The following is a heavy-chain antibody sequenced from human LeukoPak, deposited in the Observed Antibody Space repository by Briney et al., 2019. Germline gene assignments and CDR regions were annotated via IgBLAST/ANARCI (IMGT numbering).Heavy chain of an antibody. D-gene: IGHD4-23*01. CDR2: IYYSGST. V-gene: IGHV4-59*01. Sequence: SETLSLTCALYLRSFSGYYWSWIRQPPGKGLEWIGYIYYSGSTNYNPSLKSRVTISVDTSKNQFSLKLSSVTAADTAVYYCARVQAYGGKGYFDYWGQGTLVTVSS. CDR3: ARVQAYGGKGYFDY. CDR1: LRSFSGYY. J-gene: IGHJ4*02.